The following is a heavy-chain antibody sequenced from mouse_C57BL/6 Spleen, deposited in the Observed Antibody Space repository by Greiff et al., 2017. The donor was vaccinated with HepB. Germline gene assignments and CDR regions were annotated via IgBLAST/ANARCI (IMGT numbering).Heavy chain of an antibody. CDR3: ARSGLPFVDY. CDR1: GYTFTSYW. J-gene: IGHJ4*01. D-gene: IGHD2-2*01. V-gene: IGHV1-69*01. CDR2: IDPSDSYT. Sequence: QVQLQQPGAELVMPGASVKLSCKASGYTFTSYWMHWVKQRPGQGLEWIGEIDPSDSYTNYNQKFKGKSTLTVDKSSSTAYMQLSSLTSEDSAVYYCARSGLPFVDYWGQGTSVTVSS.